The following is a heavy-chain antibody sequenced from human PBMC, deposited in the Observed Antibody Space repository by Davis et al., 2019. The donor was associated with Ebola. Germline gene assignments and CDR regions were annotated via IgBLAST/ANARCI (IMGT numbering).Heavy chain of an antibody. CDR1: GFTFTRSA. CDR3: AAASLYYYYYMDV. Sequence: SVKVSCKASGFTFTRSAVQWVRQARGQRLEWIGWVVVGSGNTNYTHQFQDRVTISRDMSTSIAYMELSSLRSEDTAVYFCAAASLYYYYYMDVWGKGTTVTVSS. CDR2: VVVGSGNT. D-gene: IGHD2-2*01. J-gene: IGHJ6*03. V-gene: IGHV1-58*01.